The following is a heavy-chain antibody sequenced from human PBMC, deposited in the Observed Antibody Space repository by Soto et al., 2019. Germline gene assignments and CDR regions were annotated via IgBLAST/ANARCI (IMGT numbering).Heavy chain of an antibody. J-gene: IGHJ4*02. CDR2: IGTAGAT. V-gene: IGHV3-13*01. Sequence: QPGGSLRLSCEASGFTFSGFDMHWVRQPTGKGLEWVSSIGTAGATYYAVSVKGRFTISRDNAKNSLSLQMNSLRAGDMAVYFCAKSQEIGTHFFDSWGQGTQVTAPQ. CDR1: GFTFSGFD. CDR3: AKSQEIGTHFFDS. D-gene: IGHD6-13*01.